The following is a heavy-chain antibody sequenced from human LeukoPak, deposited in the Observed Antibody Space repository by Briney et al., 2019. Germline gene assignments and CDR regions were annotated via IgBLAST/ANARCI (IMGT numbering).Heavy chain of an antibody. J-gene: IGHJ3*02. CDR3: AKKGSWDTDAFDI. Sequence: PGGSLRLSCAASGFTSDDCAMHWVRQAPGKGLEWVSGISWNSADKGYADSVKGRFTISRDNAKNSLYLQMNSLRVEDTALYYCAKKGSWDTDAFDIWGQGTLVTVSS. CDR1: GFTSDDCA. CDR2: ISWNSADK. V-gene: IGHV3-9*02. D-gene: IGHD5-18*01.